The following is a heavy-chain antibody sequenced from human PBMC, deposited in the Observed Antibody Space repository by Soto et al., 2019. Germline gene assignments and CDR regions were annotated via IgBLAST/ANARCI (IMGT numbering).Heavy chain of an antibody. CDR3: ARPFSWGHDAFDI. CDR1: VGSITAGSS. J-gene: IGHJ3*02. D-gene: IGHD6-13*01. Sequence: QMQLHQSRPGLVMSSQTLSLTCTDSVGSITAGSSWTWIRQPPGKGLEWIGRIYDNENTHYNPSLEGRMSISVDTSKTQFTLNLPSVTAGDTAVYYWARPFSWGHDAFDIWGQGTLITVSS. V-gene: IGHV4-31*03. CDR2: IYDNENT.